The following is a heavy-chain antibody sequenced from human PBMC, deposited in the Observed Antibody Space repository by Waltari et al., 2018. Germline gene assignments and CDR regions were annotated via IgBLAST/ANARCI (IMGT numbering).Heavy chain of an antibody. CDR2: MYYSGST. J-gene: IGHJ4*02. CDR3: AREIAGLFDY. Sequence: QVQLQESGPGLVKPSQTLSLTCTVSGRSITIGDYYWSWIRQPPGKGLEWIGYMYYSGSTYYNPSLKSRVTISVDTSKNQFSLKVSSVTAADTAVYYCAREIAGLFDYWGQGTLVTVSS. D-gene: IGHD2-21*01. CDR1: GRSITIGDYY. V-gene: IGHV4-30-4*08.